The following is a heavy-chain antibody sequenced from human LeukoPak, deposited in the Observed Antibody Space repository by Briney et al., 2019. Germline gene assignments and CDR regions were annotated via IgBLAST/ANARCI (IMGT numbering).Heavy chain of an antibody. CDR1: GDSINNNNYY. CDR2: IYYNGRT. Sequence: SETLSLTCTVSGDSINNNNYYWGWIRQPPGKGLEWIGNIYYNGRTYYSPSLKSRGTISVDTSNNQFSLKLSSVTAADTAVYHCARITDRTIFGEIMHGFDIWGQGTPVTVSS. J-gene: IGHJ3*02. CDR3: ARITDRTIFGEIMHGFDI. V-gene: IGHV4-39*01. D-gene: IGHD3-3*01.